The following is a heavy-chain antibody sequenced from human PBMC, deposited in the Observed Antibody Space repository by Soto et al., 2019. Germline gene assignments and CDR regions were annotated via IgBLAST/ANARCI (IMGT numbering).Heavy chain of an antibody. CDR3: ARVVAPMAPEYFDY. Sequence: GESLKISCKGSGYSFTSYWIGWVRQMPGTGLEWMGIIHPGDSDIRYSPSFQGQVTISADKSISTAYLQWNSLQASDTAIYYCARVVAPMAPEYFDYRAQGTQVTVSS. V-gene: IGHV5-51*01. CDR1: GYSFTSYW. J-gene: IGHJ4*02. CDR2: IHPGDSDI. D-gene: IGHD3-10*01.